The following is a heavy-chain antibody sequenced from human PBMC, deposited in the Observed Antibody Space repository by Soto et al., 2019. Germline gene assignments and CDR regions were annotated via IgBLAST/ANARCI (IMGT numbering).Heavy chain of an antibody. CDR3: AKDQAPYDSSGYYYIDY. D-gene: IGHD3-22*01. Sequence: GGSLRLSCAASGFTVSSYGMHWVRQAPGKGLEWVAVISYDGSNKYYADSVKGRLTISRDNSKNTLYLQMNSLRAEDTAVYYCAKDQAPYDSSGYYYIDYWGQGTLVTVSS. J-gene: IGHJ4*02. CDR2: ISYDGSNK. V-gene: IGHV3-30*18. CDR1: GFTVSSYG.